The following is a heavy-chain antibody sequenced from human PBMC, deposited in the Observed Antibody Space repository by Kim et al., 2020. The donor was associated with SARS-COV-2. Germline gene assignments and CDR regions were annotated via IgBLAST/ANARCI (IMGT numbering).Heavy chain of an antibody. D-gene: IGHD5-18*01. J-gene: IGHJ6*02. CDR1: GFTFDDYA. CDR2: ISWNSGSI. Sequence: GGSLRLSCAASGFTFDDYAMHWVRQAPGKGLEWVSGISWNSGSIGYADSVKGRFTISRDNAKNSLYLQMNSLRAEDTALYYCAKDKGYSYGHYYYYGMDVWGQGTTVTVSS. V-gene: IGHV3-9*01. CDR3: AKDKGYSYGHYYYYGMDV.